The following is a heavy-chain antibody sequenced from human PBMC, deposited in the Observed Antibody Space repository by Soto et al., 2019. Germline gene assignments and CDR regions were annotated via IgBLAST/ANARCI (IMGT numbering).Heavy chain of an antibody. J-gene: IGHJ6*02. V-gene: IGHV3-21*01. D-gene: IGHD6-13*01. CDR1: GFTFSSYS. Sequence: GGSLRLSCAASGFTFSSYSMNWVRQAPGKGLEWVSSISSSSSYIYYADSVKGRFTISRDNAKNSLYLQMNSLRAEDTAVYYCARNTVSAAGADYYGLDVWGQGTTVTVSS. CDR3: ARNTVSAAGADYYGLDV. CDR2: ISSSSSYI.